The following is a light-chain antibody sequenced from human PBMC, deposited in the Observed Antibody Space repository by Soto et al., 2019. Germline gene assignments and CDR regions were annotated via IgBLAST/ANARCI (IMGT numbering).Light chain of an antibody. CDR1: QSVSRN. Sequence: EIVMTQSPATLSVSPGERATLSCRASQSVSRNVAWYQQKPGQAPRLLIHDASTRATGISVRFSGSGSGTEFTLSISSLQSEDFPLYYCQQYNNWLWTFGQGTKVEIK. V-gene: IGKV3-15*01. J-gene: IGKJ1*01. CDR3: QQYNNWLWT. CDR2: DAS.